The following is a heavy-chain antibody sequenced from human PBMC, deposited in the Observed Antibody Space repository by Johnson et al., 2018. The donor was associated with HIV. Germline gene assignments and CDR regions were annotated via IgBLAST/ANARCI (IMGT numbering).Heavy chain of an antibody. CDR1: GFTFSDYA. D-gene: IGHD1-1*01. J-gene: IGHJ3*02. CDR3: ARVRPKGSFDI. Sequence: VQLVESGGGLLPPGGSLKLSCAASGFTFSDYAMAWVRQAPGKGLQWLAELSNTGLNTYYADSVRGRFTISRDNSKNMLYLQVNSLRAEDTAIYYCARVRPKGSFDIWGQGTMVTVSS. V-gene: IGHV3-23*04. CDR2: LSNTGLNT.